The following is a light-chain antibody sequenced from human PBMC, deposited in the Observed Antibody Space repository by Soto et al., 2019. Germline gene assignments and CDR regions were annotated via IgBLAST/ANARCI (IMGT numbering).Light chain of an antibody. Sequence: QSVLTQPASVSGSLGQSITISCTGTSSDVGGYNYVSWYQQHPGKPPKLMIYEVSNRPSGVSDHFSGSKSGNTASLTISGLQAEDEADYYCSSYTSTSTYVFGSGTKLTVL. V-gene: IGLV2-14*01. CDR3: SSYTSTSTYV. CDR1: SSDVGGYNY. CDR2: EVS. J-gene: IGLJ1*01.